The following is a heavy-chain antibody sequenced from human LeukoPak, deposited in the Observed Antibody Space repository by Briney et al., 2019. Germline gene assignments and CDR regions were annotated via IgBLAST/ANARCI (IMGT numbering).Heavy chain of an antibody. CDR2: IGTAGDT. CDR3: ARVTWGEYYFDY. D-gene: IGHD3-10*01. Sequence: GGSLRLSCAASGFTFSSYDMHWVRQATGKGLEWVSAIGTAGDTYYPGSEKGRFTISRENAKNSLYLQMNSLRAGDTAVYYCARVTWGEYYFDYWGQGTLVTVSS. CDR1: GFTFSSYD. V-gene: IGHV3-13*01. J-gene: IGHJ4*02.